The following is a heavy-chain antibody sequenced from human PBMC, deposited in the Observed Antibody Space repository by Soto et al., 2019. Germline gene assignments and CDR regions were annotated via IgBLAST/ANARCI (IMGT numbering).Heavy chain of an antibody. CDR1: GGSISSGGYY. D-gene: IGHD3-3*01. V-gene: IGHV4-31*01. CDR2: IYYSGST. Sequence: QVQLQESGPGLVKPSQTLSLTCTVSGGSISSGGYYWSWIRQHPGKGLEWLGYIYYSGSTYYNPSLKRLVTISVDTSKNEFDLKLSCVTAADTAVYYCARVGIAILGVACPPAAFDIWGQGTMVPVSS. J-gene: IGHJ3*02. CDR3: ARVGIAILGVACPPAAFDI.